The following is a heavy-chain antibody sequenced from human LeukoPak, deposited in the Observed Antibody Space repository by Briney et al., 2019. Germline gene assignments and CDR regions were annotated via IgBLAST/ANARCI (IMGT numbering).Heavy chain of an antibody. J-gene: IGHJ5*02. CDR3: ARDARWFGELSAQLVGINWFDP. CDR2: INPNSGGT. Sequence: GASVKVSCKASGYTFTGYYMHWVRQAPGHGLEWMGWINPNSGGTNYAQKFQGRVTMTRDTSISTAYMELSRLRSDDTAVYYCARDARWFGELSAQLVGINWFDPWGQGTLVTVSS. CDR1: GYTFTGYY. V-gene: IGHV1-2*02. D-gene: IGHD3-10*01.